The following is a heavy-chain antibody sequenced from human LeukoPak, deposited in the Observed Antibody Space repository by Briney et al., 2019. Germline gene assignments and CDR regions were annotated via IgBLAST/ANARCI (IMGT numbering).Heavy chain of an antibody. J-gene: IGHJ4*02. CDR3: ARVSYYDSSGNRGAFDY. Sequence: SETLSLTCAVYGGSFSGYYWSWIRQPPGKGLGWIGEINHSGSTNYNPSLKSRVTISVDTPKNQFSLKLSSVTAADTAVYYCARVSYYDSSGNRGAFDYWGQGTLVTVSS. D-gene: IGHD3-22*01. CDR1: GGSFSGYY. V-gene: IGHV4-34*01. CDR2: INHSGST.